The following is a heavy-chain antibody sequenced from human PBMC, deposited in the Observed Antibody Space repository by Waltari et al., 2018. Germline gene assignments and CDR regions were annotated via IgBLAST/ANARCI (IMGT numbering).Heavy chain of an antibody. Sequence: QVQLVQSGAGVKKPGASVKISCKASGYTFTDHYIHWLRQDPEQGFEWMGWVDPSRGATYYPQRFQGRVTMTTDTSISTSYMERNSLKSDDTAMYDCARDTAPSGAWWFDAWGQGTLVTVSS. CDR2: VDPSRGAT. J-gene: IGHJ5*02. D-gene: IGHD6-13*01. V-gene: IGHV1-2*02. CDR1: GYTFTDHY. CDR3: ARDTAPSGAWWFDA.